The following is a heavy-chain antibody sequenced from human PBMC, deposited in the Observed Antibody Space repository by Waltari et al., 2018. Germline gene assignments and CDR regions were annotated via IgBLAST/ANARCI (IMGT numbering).Heavy chain of an antibody. CDR3: ASGRSEKKWLRFDSQGLRY. V-gene: IGHV4-34*01. Sequence: QVQLQQWGAGLLKPSETLSLTCAVYGGSFSVYYWSWIRQPPGTGLEWIGEINHSGSTNYNPSLKSRVTISVDTSKNQFSLKLSSVTAADTAVYYCASGRSEKKWLRFDSQGLRYWGQGTLVTVSS. D-gene: IGHD5-12*01. CDR1: GGSFSVYY. J-gene: IGHJ4*02. CDR2: INHSGST.